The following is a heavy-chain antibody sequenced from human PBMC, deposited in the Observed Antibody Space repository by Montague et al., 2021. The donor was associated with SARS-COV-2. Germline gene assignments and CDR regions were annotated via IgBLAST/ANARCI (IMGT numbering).Heavy chain of an antibody. D-gene: IGHD6-13*01. CDR3: ARVGRQQLVRLSGMDV. V-gene: IGHV4-39*07. CDR2: IYYSGST. J-gene: IGHJ6*02. Sequence: LRLSWAASGFSVSRYAMGWVRQAPGKGLEWIGSIYYSGSTYYNPSLKSRVTISVDTSKNQFSLKLSSVTAADTAVYYCARVGRQQLVRLSGMDVWGQGTTVTVSS. CDR1: GFSVSRYA.